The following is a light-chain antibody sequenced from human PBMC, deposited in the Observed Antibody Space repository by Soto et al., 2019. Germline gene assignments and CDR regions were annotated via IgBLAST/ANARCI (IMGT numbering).Light chain of an antibody. V-gene: IGLV1-40*01. CDR3: QSYDSSLSAYV. CDR1: RSNIGTGYD. CDR2: GNS. Sequence: QSALAQTTTVSGSPWKKVDSSWTGPRSNIGTGYDLPWYQQLPGTAPKLPLYGNSNRPAGVPDRFSGSKSGTSASLATTGLQAEDEADYYCQSYDSSLSAYVFGTGTKVTVL. J-gene: IGLJ1*01.